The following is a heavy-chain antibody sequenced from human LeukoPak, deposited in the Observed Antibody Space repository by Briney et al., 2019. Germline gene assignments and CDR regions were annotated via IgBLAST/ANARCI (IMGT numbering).Heavy chain of an antibody. J-gene: IGHJ5*02. D-gene: IGHD1-7*01. CDR2: IIPILGIA. CDR3: ARRQTGTTGSWFDP. V-gene: IGHV1-69*04. Sequence: SVKASCKASGGTFSSYAISWVRQAPGQGLEWMGRIIPILGIANYAQKFQGRVTITADKSTSTAYMELSSLRSEDTAVYYCARRQTGTTGSWFDPWGQGTLVTVSS. CDR1: GGTFSSYA.